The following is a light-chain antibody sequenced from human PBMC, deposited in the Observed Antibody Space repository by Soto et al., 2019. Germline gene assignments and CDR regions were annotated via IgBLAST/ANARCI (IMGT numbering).Light chain of an antibody. V-gene: IGKV1-39*01. Sequence: DIRMTHSPSSLSASVEDRFIITCRASQSISNHLNWYQQKPGKAPKLLIFAASSLQSGVPSRFSGSRSGPDFTLTISSLQPEDFATYYCQKSYSSPPKFGQGTKGDIK. CDR3: QKSYSSPPK. J-gene: IGKJ1*01. CDR2: AAS. CDR1: QSISNH.